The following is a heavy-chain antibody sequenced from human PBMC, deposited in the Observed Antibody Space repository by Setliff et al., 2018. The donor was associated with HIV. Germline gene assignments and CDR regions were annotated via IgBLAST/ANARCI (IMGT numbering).Heavy chain of an antibody. CDR1: GYRFTNYW. CDR2: IYPGDSDT. J-gene: IGHJ4*02. V-gene: IGHV5-51*01. Sequence: GESLKISCKGSGYRFTNYWIAWLRQMPGKGLECMGIIYPGDSDTRYSPSFEGQVTISADKSISTAYLQWSSLKASDTAMYYCARHGQYGSGSYYNRPFDFRGQGTLVTVSS. CDR3: ARHGQYGSGSYYNRPFDF. D-gene: IGHD3-10*01.